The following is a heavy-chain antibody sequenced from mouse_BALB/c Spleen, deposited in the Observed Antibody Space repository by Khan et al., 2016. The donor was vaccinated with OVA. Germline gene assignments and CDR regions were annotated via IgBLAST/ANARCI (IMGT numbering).Heavy chain of an antibody. J-gene: IGHJ3*01. CDR1: GFTFSDYY. Sequence: EVELVESGGGLVKPGGSLKLSCAASGFTFSDYYMYWVRQTPEKRLEWVATISDGGSSTYYLDSVKGRFTISRDNAKNSLDLQMSSLKSEDTAIYYCARAGYGGFAYWGQGTLVTVSA. CDR2: ISDGGSST. CDR3: ARAGYGGFAY. D-gene: IGHD1-1*02. V-gene: IGHV5-4*02.